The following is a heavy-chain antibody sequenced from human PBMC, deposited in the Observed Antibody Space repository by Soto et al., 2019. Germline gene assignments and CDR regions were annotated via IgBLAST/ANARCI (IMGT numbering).Heavy chain of an antibody. CDR2: IYYSGSI. V-gene: IGHV4-30-4*08. Sequence: QVQLQQSGPGLVKPSQTLSLTCTVSGGSISSDNYHWTWIRQSPGKGLEWIGYIYYSGSIFYNPSFKSRVTISVDTSKNQFSLQLSSVTAADTAVYFCAREDDGGDRDYYGLDVWGQVTTVTVSS. D-gene: IGHD2-21*02. CDR3: AREDDGGDRDYYGLDV. CDR1: GGSISSDNYH. J-gene: IGHJ6*02.